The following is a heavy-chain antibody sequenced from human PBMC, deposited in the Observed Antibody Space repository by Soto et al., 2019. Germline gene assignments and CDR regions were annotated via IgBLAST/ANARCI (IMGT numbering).Heavy chain of an antibody. V-gene: IGHV4-34*01. CDR3: ARGRGGSGISRYYYGMDV. Sequence: PSETLSLTCAVYGGSFSGYYWSWIRQPPGKGLEWIGEINHSGSTNYNPSLKSRVTISVDTSKNQFSLKLNSVTAADTAVYYCARGRGGSGISRYYYGMDVWGQGTTVTVSS. CDR1: GGSFSGYY. CDR2: INHSGST. J-gene: IGHJ6*02. D-gene: IGHD3-10*01.